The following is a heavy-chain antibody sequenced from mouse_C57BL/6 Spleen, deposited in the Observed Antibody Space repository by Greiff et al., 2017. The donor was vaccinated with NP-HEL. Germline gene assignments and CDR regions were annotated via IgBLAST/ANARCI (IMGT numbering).Heavy chain of an antibody. CDR2: IYPSDSET. D-gene: IGHD1-1*01. J-gene: IGHJ1*03. CDR3: ARSGGSSYWYFDV. CDR1: GYTFTSYW. Sequence: QVQLQQPGAELVRPGSSVKLSCKASGYTFTSYWMDWVKQRPGQGLEWIGNIYPSDSETHYNQKFKVKATLTVDKSSSTAYMQLSSLTSEDSAVYDCARSGGSSYWYFDVWGTGTTVTVSS. V-gene: IGHV1-61*01.